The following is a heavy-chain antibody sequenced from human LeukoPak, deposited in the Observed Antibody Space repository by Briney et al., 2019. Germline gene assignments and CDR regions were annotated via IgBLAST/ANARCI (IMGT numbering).Heavy chain of an antibody. V-gene: IGHV4-61*02. Sequence: SGTLSLTCTVSGGSITTGSYYWSWIRQPTGKALEWIGRIYSSGSTNYNPSLKSRVTISVDTSNNQFSLNLNYVTAADTAVYYCARVDVSTWSHFDNWGQGTLVTVSS. CDR1: GGSITTGSYY. CDR3: ARVDVSTWSHFDN. J-gene: IGHJ4*02. CDR2: IYSSGST. D-gene: IGHD6-13*01.